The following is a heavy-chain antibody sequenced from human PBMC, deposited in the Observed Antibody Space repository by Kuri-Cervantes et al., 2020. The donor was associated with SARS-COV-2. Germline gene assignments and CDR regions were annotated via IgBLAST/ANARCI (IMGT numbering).Heavy chain of an antibody. D-gene: IGHD3-22*01. V-gene: IGHV3-9*01. CDR2: ISWNSGSI. Sequence: GGSLRLSCAASGFTFDDYAMHWVRQAPGKGLEWVSGISWNSGSIGYADSVKGRFTISRDNSKNTLYLQMNSLRAEDTAVYYCARGWRYYDSSGYYYYFDYWGQGTLVTVSS. J-gene: IGHJ4*02. CDR3: ARGWRYYDSSGYYYYFDY. CDR1: GFTFDDYA.